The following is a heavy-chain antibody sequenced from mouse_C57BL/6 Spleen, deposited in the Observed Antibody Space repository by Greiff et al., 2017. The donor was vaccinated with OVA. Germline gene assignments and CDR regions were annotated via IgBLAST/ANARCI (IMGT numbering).Heavy chain of an antibody. J-gene: IGHJ1*03. CDR2: IRNKANGYTT. CDR1: GFTFTDYY. D-gene: IGHD1-1*01. Sequence: EVNLVESGGGLVQPGGSLSLSCAASGFTFTDYYMSWVRQPPGKALEWLGFIRNKANGYTTEYSASVKGRFTISRDNSQSILYLQMNALRAEDSATYYCARYRPGSSYRYFDVWGTGTTVTVSS. V-gene: IGHV7-3*01. CDR3: ARYRPGSSYRYFDV.